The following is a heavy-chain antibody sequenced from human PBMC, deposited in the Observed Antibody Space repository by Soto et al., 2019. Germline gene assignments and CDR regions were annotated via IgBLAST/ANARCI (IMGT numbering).Heavy chain of an antibody. CDR1: GCSISSGGYY. J-gene: IGHJ6*02. CDR3: ARDSVGWNDAGEGMDV. D-gene: IGHD1-1*01. V-gene: IGHV4-31*03. Sequence: SETLSLTCTVSGCSISSGGYYWSWIRQHPGKGLEWIGYIYYSGSTYYNPSLKSRVTISVDTSKNQFSLKLSSVTAADTAVYYCARDSVGWNDAGEGMDVWGQGTTVT. CDR2: IYYSGST.